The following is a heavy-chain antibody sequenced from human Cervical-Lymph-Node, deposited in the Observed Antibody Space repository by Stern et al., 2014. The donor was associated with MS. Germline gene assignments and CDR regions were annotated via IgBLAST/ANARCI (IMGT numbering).Heavy chain of an antibody. CDR3: AHLTPATALDY. J-gene: IGHJ4*02. D-gene: IGHD1-14*01. CDR2: MYWDDDK. V-gene: IGHV2-5*02. CDR1: GFSLSTSGVG. Sequence: QVPLKESGPTLVKPTQTLTLTCTFSGFSLSTSGVGVGWIRQPPGKALEWLALMYWDDDKRYSPSLESRLTITKDPSKNLVFLTMTNMDPVDTATYYCAHLTPATALDYWGQGTLVTVSS.